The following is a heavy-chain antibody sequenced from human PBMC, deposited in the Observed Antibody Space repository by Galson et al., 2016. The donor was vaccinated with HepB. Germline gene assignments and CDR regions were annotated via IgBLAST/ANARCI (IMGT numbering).Heavy chain of an antibody. J-gene: IGHJ4*02. Sequence: SLRLSCAASGFTFSSYAMHWVRQAPGKGLEWVSTICGSCGDIDYADSVQGRFTISRDNSKNTLSLQMNSLRAEDTATYYCAIGPSHWTENPFALWGQGTLVTVSS. CDR3: AIGPSHWTENPFAL. CDR2: ICGSCGDI. D-gene: IGHD3/OR15-3a*01. CDR1: GFTFSSYA. V-gene: IGHV3-23*01.